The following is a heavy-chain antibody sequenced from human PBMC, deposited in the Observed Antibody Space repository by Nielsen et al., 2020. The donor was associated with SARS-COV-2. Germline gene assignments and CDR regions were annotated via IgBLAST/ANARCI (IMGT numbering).Heavy chain of an antibody. CDR3: AKEAGCGGDCFSHGMDV. D-gene: IGHD2-21*02. V-gene: IGHV3-48*03. CDR2: ISSSGSTI. J-gene: IGHJ6*02. CDR1: GFTFSSYE. Sequence: GGSLRLSCAASGFTFSSYEMNWVRQAPGKGLEWVSYISSSGSTIYYADSVKGRFTISRDNSKNSLYLQMNSLRTEDTALYYCAKEAGCGGDCFSHGMDVWGQGTTVTVSS.